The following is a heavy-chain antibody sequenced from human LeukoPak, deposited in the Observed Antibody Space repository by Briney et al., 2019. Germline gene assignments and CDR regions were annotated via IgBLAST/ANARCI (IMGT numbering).Heavy chain of an antibody. J-gene: IGHJ4*02. D-gene: IGHD5-12*01. V-gene: IGHV4-4*07. CDR1: GGSISSYY. CDR3: ARVVSSYSGYDTPGYFDY. Sequence: SETLSLACTVSGGSISSYYWSWIRQPAGKGLEWIGRIYTSGSTNYNPSLKSRVTMSVDTSKNQFSLKLSSVTAADTAVYYCARVVSSYSGYDTPGYFDYWGQGTLVTVSS. CDR2: IYTSGST.